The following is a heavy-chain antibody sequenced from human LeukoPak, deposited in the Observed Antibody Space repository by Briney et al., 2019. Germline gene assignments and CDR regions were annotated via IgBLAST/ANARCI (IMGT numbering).Heavy chain of an antibody. V-gene: IGHV4-59*08. D-gene: IGHD3-3*01. Sequence: SETLSLTCTVSGDSLSSYHWSWLRQPPGKGLEWIGYISSSGNSNYNPSLKSRVTMSVDTSKNRFSLRLSSVTAADTAIYYCARAVFWSGYYTDPLVQYFFDYWGQGTLITVSS. J-gene: IGHJ4*02. CDR2: ISSSGNS. CDR3: ARAVFWSGYYTDPLVQYFFDY. CDR1: GDSLSSYH.